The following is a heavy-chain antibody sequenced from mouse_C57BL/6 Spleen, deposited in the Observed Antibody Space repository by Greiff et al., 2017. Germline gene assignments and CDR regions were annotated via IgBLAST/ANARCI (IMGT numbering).Heavy chain of an antibody. J-gene: IGHJ3*01. V-gene: IGHV1-80*01. CDR1: GYAFSSYW. D-gene: IGHD2-4*01. CDR3: ARGNYDYAWFAY. Sequence: QVQLQQSGAELVKPGASVKISCKASGYAFSSYWMNWVKQRPGKGLEWIGQIYPGDGDTNYNGKFKGKATLTADKSSSTAYMQLSSLTSEDSAVYFCARGNYDYAWFAYWGQGTLVTVSA. CDR2: IYPGDGDT.